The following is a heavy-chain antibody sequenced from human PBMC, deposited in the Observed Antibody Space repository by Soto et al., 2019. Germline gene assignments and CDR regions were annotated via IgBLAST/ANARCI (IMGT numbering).Heavy chain of an antibody. CDR1: GFTFSSYA. Sequence: GGSLRLSCAASGFTFSSYAMSWFRQAPGKGLEWVSPIRGSGGTTYYAASVKGRFTITRDNSKNTLYLQMNSLRAEDTAVYYCAKDLEESSSWYGYFQHWGQGTLVTVSS. V-gene: IGHV3-23*01. CDR3: AKDLEESSSWYGYFQH. J-gene: IGHJ1*01. D-gene: IGHD6-13*01. CDR2: IRGSGGTT.